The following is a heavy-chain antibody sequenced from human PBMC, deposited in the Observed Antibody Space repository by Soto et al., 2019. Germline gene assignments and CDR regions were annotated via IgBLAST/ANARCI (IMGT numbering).Heavy chain of an antibody. Sequence: PGGSLRLSCAASGFTFSNAWMNWVRQAPGKGLEWVGRIKSKTDGGTTDYAAPVKGRFTISRDDSKNTLYLQMNSLKTEDTTVYYCTTDPVTMIVVVPSSGWGQGTLVTV. V-gene: IGHV3-15*07. CDR1: GFTFSNAW. D-gene: IGHD3-22*01. CDR3: TTDPVTMIVVVPSSG. J-gene: IGHJ4*02. CDR2: IKSKTDGGTT.